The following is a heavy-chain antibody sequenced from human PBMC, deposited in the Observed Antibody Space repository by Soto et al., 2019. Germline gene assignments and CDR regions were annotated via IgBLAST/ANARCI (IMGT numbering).Heavy chain of an antibody. D-gene: IGHD1-1*01. J-gene: IGHJ6*02. V-gene: IGHV1-69*13. CDR1: GGTFSSYA. CDR3: TRVQLERPLHLWNYYYGMDV. CDR2: IIPIFGTA. Sequence: AASVKVSCKASGGTFSSYAISWVRQAPGQGLEWMGGIIPIFGTANYAQKFQGRVTITADESTSTAYMELSSLRSEDTAVYYCTRVQLERPLHLWNYYYGMDVWG.